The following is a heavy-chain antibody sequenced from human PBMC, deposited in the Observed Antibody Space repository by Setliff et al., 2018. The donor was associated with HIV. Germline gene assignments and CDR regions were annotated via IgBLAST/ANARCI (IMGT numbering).Heavy chain of an antibody. Sequence: TSETLSLTCTVSGGSISSSSYYWGWIRQSPGKGLEWIGSGFHSGTTYYNPSLKSRVTISVDTSKNQLSLKVNSVTAADTAVYYCARDMTYYYDTSGSFGWFDPWGQGTLVTAPQ. V-gene: IGHV4-39*07. CDR1: GGSISSSSYY. J-gene: IGHJ5*02. CDR2: GFHSGTT. CDR3: ARDMTYYYDTSGSFGWFDP. D-gene: IGHD3-22*01.